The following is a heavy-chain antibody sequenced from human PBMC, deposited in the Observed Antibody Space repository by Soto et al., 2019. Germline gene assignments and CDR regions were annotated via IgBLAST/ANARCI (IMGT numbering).Heavy chain of an antibody. CDR2: TYYSGSA. CDR3: ARHGDFWSGSQGYNWFDP. D-gene: IGHD3-3*01. Sequence: PSETLSLTCTVSGGSLISSIYYWGWIRQPPGKGLEWIGSTYYSGSANYNPSLKSRVTISVDTSKNQFSLGLSSLTAADTAVYYCARHGDFWSGSQGYNWFDPWGQGTLVTVSS. CDR1: GGSLISSIYY. J-gene: IGHJ5*02. V-gene: IGHV4-39*01.